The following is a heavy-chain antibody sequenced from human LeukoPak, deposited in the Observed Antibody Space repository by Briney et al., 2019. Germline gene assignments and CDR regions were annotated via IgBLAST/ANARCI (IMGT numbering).Heavy chain of an antibody. CDR1: GFTFSNYA. V-gene: IGHV3-23*01. CDR3: ARLNELWFGELFNSYYFDY. D-gene: IGHD3-10*01. J-gene: IGHJ4*02. Sequence: GSLRLSCAASGFTFSNYAMNWVRQAPGKGLEWVSAISGSGDNTYYADSVKGRFTISRDNAKNSLYLQMNSLRAEDTAVYYCARLNELWFGELFNSYYFDYWGQGTLVTVSS. CDR2: ISGSGDNT.